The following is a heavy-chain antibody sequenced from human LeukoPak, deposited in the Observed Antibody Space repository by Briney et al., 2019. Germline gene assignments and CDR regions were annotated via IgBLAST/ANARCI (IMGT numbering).Heavy chain of an antibody. CDR1: GFTFSSYA. Sequence: PGGSLRLSCAASGFTFSSYAMNWVRQAPGKGLEWVSSIHANDGNTYYAESVKGRFTISRDNSKDTLYLQVNSLRAEDTAAYYCARSFRPCSSTSCYFSFDFRGQGIQVAVSS. CDR3: ARSFRPCSSTSCYFSFDF. CDR2: IHANDGNT. V-gene: IGHV3-23*01. D-gene: IGHD2-2*01. J-gene: IGHJ4*02.